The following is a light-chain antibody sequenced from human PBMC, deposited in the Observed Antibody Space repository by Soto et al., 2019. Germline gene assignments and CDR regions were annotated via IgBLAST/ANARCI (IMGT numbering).Light chain of an antibody. V-gene: IGKV3-15*01. CDR2: GAS. J-gene: IGKJ1*01. Sequence: EIVMTQSPATLSVSPRERATLSCRASQSVSSNLAWYQQKPGQAPRLLIYGASTRATGIPARLSGSGSGTEFTLTISSLQSEDFAVYYCQQDNNWPPWTFGQGTKVEIK. CDR1: QSVSSN. CDR3: QQDNNWPPWT.